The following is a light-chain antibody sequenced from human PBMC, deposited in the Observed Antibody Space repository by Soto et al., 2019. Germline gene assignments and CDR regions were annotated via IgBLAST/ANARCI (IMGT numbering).Light chain of an antibody. CDR2: AAS. Sequence: DIQMTQSPSSLSASVGDRVTITCRAGQNIGRSLNWYQQKPGKAPKRLIYAASGLQIGVPPRFSRSGSGTDFTLTISSLQPEDFATYYCQQNFNTWTFGQGTKVEMK. V-gene: IGKV1-39*01. CDR1: QNIGRS. J-gene: IGKJ1*01. CDR3: QQNFNTWT.